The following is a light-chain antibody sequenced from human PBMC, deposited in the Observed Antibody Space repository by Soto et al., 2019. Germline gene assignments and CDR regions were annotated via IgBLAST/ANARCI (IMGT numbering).Light chain of an antibody. CDR2: AAS. CDR3: LQSYSAPRT. V-gene: IGKV1-39*01. CDR1: QSITNY. J-gene: IGKJ2*01. Sequence: DIQMTQSPSSLPASVGDRVTITCRASQSITNYLSWYQQRPGKAPKLLIHAASNLQSGVPSRFSGSGSETDFSLTISSLHPEDFATYYCLQSYSAPRTFGQGTTLAIK.